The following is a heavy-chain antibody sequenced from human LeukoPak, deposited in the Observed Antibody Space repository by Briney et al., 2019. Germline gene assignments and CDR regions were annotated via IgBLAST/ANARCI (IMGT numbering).Heavy chain of an antibody. CDR1: GHTFTGYY. J-gene: IGHJ6*02. Sequence: ASVKVSCKASGHTFTGYYMLRVRQAPGLGLKWLGWINPNSGGTNYAQKFQGRVTMTRDTSISTAYMELSRLRSDDTAVYYCASSEGTVTREYYYYGMDVWGQGTTVTVSS. D-gene: IGHD4-17*01. V-gene: IGHV1-2*02. CDR3: ASSEGTVTREYYYYGMDV. CDR2: INPNSGGT.